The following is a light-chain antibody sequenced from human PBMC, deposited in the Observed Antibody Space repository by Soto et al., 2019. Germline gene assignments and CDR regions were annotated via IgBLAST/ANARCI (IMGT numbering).Light chain of an antibody. CDR2: AAS. CDR3: QQIYSTPLT. J-gene: IGKJ4*01. V-gene: IGKV1-39*01. CDR1: QSISSY. Sequence: DIQMTQSPSSLSASVGDRVTITCRASQSISSYLNWYQQKPGKAPKLLIYAASSLQSGVPSRFSGSGSGTDFTLTISSLQPEDFATYYCQQIYSTPLTFGGGPKVDTK.